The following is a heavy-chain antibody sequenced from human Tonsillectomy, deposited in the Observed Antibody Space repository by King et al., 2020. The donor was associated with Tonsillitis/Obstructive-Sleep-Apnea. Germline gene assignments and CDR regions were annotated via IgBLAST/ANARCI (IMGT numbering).Heavy chain of an antibody. CDR2: IYSHGNT. Sequence: VQLVESGGDLVQPGGSLRLSCTASGFSVGSNYMTWVRQAPGKGLESVAVIYSHGNTFYADAVRGRFTISRHISENTLFLHMKSLRIQDTAVYYCTRGARLMGGQGTLVTVSS. CDR1: GFSVGSNY. J-gene: IGHJ4*02. V-gene: IGHV3-53*04. CDR3: TRGARLM.